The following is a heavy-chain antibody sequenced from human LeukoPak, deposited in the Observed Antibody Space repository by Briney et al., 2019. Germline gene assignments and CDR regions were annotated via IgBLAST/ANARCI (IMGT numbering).Heavy chain of an antibody. D-gene: IGHD6-13*01. J-gene: IGHJ4*02. CDR1: GFPFNAYW. V-gene: IGHV3-7*03. Sequence: GGSLRLSCAASGFPFNAYWMTWVRQAPGKGLEWVANIRQDGDTKYYVDSVKGRFTISRDNAMNSLYLQMDSLRAEDTAIYYCARSLPYGTTWYGRSDFWGQGTLVTVSS. CDR3: ARSLPYGTTWYGRSDF. CDR2: IRQDGDTK.